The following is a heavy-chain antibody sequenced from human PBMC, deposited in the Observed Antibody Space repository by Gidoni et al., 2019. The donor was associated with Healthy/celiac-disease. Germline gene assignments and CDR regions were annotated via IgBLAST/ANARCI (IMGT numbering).Heavy chain of an antibody. D-gene: IGHD5-18*01. CDR3: ARVDTAMANYGMDV. V-gene: IGHV1-69*04. J-gene: IGHJ6*02. Sequence: QVQLVQSGAAVKKPGPSVKVSCKASGGTFSSYAISWVRQAPGQGLEWMVRIIPILGIANYAQKFQGRVTITADKSTSTAYMELSSLRSEDTAVYYCARVDTAMANYGMDVWGQGTTVTVSS. CDR2: IIPILGIA. CDR1: GGTFSSYA.